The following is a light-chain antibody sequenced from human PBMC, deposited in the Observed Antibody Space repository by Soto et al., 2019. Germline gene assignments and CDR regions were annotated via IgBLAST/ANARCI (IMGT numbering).Light chain of an antibody. CDR3: QQYATSPLT. Sequence: EIVLTQSPGTLSLSPGERATRSCRASQSVSSSYLAWYQQKPGQAPRLLIYGASSRATGIPDRFSGSVSGKDFTLTISRLEPEDFAVYYCQQYATSPLTFGGGTKVEIK. CDR2: GAS. J-gene: IGKJ4*01. V-gene: IGKV3-20*01. CDR1: QSVSSSY.